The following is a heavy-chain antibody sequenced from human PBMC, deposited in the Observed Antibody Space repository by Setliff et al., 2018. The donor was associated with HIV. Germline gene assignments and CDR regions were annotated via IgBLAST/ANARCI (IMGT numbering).Heavy chain of an antibody. V-gene: IGHV4-4*02. D-gene: IGHD3-10*01. Sequence: SETLSLTCAVSGGSISTRDWWTWVRQPPGKGLEWIGEVYHSEYTNYNPSLKSRVTISIDTSKNQFSLKLTSVTAADTAVYYCARRRGPLVRGVDPTPSFYFDYWGQGTLVTVSS. J-gene: IGHJ4*02. CDR2: VYHSEYT. CDR3: ARRRGPLVRGVDPTPSFYFDY. CDR1: GGSISTRDW.